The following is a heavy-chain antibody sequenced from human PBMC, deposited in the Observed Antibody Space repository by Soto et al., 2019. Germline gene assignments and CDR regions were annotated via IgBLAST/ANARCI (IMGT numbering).Heavy chain of an antibody. Sequence: SETLSLTCTVAGDSFSSTSYYWAWIRQPPGKGLEWIATIYFSGSTYYNPSLKSRAIISIDTSKNQFSLKLSSVSAADTARYYCARESAGSGKNNWFDPWGQGTLVTVSS. J-gene: IGHJ5*02. V-gene: IGHV4-39*02. D-gene: IGHD3-10*01. CDR1: GDSFSSTSYY. CDR2: IYFSGST. CDR3: ARESAGSGKNNWFDP.